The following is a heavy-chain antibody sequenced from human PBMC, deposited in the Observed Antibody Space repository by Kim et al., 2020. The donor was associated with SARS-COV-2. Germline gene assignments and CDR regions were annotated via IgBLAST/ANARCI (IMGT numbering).Heavy chain of an antibody. CDR2: IHYSGST. D-gene: IGHD1-26*01. CDR3: AGLAVVGWATNEY. V-gene: IGHV4-39*01. Sequence: SETLSLTCTVSSGSISSDAHNWAWIRQPPGKGLEWIESIHYSGSTSYNPSLERRVTTSIDTSKNEFSLKLTSVTAADTAVYYCAGLAVVGWATNEYWGQGALVTVSS. CDR1: SGSISSDAHN. J-gene: IGHJ4*02.